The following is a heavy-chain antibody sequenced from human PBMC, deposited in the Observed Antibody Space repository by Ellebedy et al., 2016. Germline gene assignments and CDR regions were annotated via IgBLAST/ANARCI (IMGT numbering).Heavy chain of an antibody. CDR2: FDPEDGET. J-gene: IGHJ4*01. D-gene: IGHD3-10*01. CDR3: ETDYSGGIYYFDY. CDR1: GYTLTELS. V-gene: IGHV1-24*01. Sequence: ASVKVSCKVSGYTLTELSMNWVRHIPGKGLEWMGTFDPEDGETVYAQKFQGRITMTQDTSTNTAYMELGSLRSEDTAVYYCETDYSGGIYYFDYWGHGTLVTVSS.